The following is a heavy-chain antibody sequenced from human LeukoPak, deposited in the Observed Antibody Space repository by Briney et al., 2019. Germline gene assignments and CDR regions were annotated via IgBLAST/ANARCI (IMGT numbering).Heavy chain of an antibody. D-gene: IGHD3-10*01. CDR1: GFTFNNYA. Sequence: GGSLRLSCAASGFTFNNYAMHWVRQAPGKGLEWVSLISSGGTYEYYADSVKGRFTISRDNSKNTLYLQLNSLRAEDTAVYYCARDSTHYYDSGSSGPHYFDNWGQGTLVTVSS. CDR3: ARDSTHYYDSGSSGPHYFDN. CDR2: ISSGGTYE. J-gene: IGHJ4*02. V-gene: IGHV3-30*01.